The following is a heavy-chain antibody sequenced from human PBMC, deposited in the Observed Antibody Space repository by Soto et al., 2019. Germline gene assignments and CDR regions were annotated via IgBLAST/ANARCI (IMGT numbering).Heavy chain of an antibody. CDR3: AKVNWWFGELIPFYGMGV. Sequence: EVQLLESVGGLVQRGGSLRISCVAARFTFRNYAMTWVRRAPGKGLEWVSVIGGSGDTEVYADSVKGRFTISGDNSKEILSMQMSILRDEDTALYYSAKVNWWFGELIPFYGMGVCGQGNTVNVSS. CDR1: RFTFRNYA. D-gene: IGHD3-10*01. V-gene: IGHV3-23*01. CDR2: IGGSGDTE. J-gene: IGHJ6*02.